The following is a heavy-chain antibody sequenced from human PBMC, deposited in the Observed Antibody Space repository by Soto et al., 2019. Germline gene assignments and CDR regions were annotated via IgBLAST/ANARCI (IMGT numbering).Heavy chain of an antibody. CDR1: GYTFTNYY. J-gene: IGHJ4*02. CDR3: ARGGDVVLVTAPLDY. CDR2: IKCSGGET. Sequence: QVQLVQSGAEVKKPGASVKVSCRTSGYTFTNYYMHWVRQAPGQGLEWMGIIKCSGGETTYAKKFLVRVATSRDTSTSTVYLELGGRRSEDTAVYYCARGGDVVLVTAPLDYWGQGTLVTVSS. V-gene: IGHV1-46*03. D-gene: IGHD2-21*02.